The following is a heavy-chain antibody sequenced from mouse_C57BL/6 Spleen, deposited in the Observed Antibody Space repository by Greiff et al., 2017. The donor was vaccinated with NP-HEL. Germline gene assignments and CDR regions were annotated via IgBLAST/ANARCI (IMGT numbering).Heavy chain of an antibody. CDR3: ARRGGGNLYAMDY. V-gene: IGHV5-6*02. CDR1: GFTFSSYG. J-gene: IGHJ4*01. CDR2: ISSGGSYT. Sequence: EVKLMESGGDLVKPGGSLKLSCAASGFTFSSYGMSWVRQTPDKRLEWVATISSGGSYTYYPDSVKGRFTISRDNAKNTLYLQMSSLKSEDTAMYYCARRGGGNLYAMDYWGQGTSVTVSS. D-gene: IGHD2-1*01.